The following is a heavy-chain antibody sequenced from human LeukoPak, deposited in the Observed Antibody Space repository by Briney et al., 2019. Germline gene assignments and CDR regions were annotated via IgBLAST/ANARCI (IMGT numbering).Heavy chain of an antibody. D-gene: IGHD1-1*01. CDR3: AKGYNWNDGNFDY. Sequence: GGSLRLSCAASGFTFDDYAMHWVRQAPGKGLEWVSGISWNSGSIGYADSVKGRFTISRDNAKNPLYLQMNSLRAEDTALYYCAKGYNWNDGNFDYWGQGTLVTVSS. J-gene: IGHJ4*02. V-gene: IGHV3-9*01. CDR1: GFTFDDYA. CDR2: ISWNSGSI.